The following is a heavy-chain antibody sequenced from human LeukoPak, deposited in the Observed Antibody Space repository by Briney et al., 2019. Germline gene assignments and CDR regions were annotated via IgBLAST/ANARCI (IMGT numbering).Heavy chain of an antibody. V-gene: IGHV3-30*01. J-gene: IGHJ4*02. CDR3: ASYSSTDY. Sequence: GRSLRLSCAASGFTFSSYAMHWVRQAPGKGLEWVAVISYDGSNKYYADSVEGRFTISRDNSKNTLYLQMNSLRAEDTAVYYCASYSSTDYWGQGTLVTVSS. CDR1: GFTFSSYA. CDR2: ISYDGSNK. D-gene: IGHD6-13*01.